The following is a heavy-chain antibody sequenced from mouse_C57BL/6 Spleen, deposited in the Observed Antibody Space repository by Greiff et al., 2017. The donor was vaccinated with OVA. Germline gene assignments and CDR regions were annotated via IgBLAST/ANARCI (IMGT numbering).Heavy chain of an antibody. Sequence: DVQLQESEGGLVQPGSSMKLSCTASGFTFSDYYMAWVRQVPEKGLEWVANINYDGSSTYYLDSLKSRFIISRDNAKNILYLQMSSLKSEDTATYYCARGLITTVVATDYAMDYWGQGTSVTVSS. CDR1: GFTFSDYY. V-gene: IGHV5-16*01. CDR3: ARGLITTVVATDYAMDY. J-gene: IGHJ4*01. CDR2: INYDGSST. D-gene: IGHD1-1*01.